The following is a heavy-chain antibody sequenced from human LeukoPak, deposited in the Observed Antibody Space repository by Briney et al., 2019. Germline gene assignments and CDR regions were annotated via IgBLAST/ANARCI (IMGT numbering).Heavy chain of an antibody. J-gene: IGHJ4*02. CDR1: GFTFSDYN. V-gene: IGHV3-11*01. D-gene: IGHD6-19*01. CDR3: ARGTSGWYRGFDY. CDR2: IISSGNTI. Sequence: GGSLRLSCAASGFTFSDYNMSWIRQAPGKGLEWVSYIISSGNTIYYADSVKGRFTISRDNAKNSLYLQMNSLRAEDTAVYYCARGTSGWYRGFDYWGQGTLVTVSS.